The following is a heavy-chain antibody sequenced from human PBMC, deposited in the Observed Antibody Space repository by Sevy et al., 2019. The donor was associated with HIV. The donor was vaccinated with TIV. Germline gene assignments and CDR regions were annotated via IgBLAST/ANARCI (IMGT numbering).Heavy chain of an antibody. V-gene: IGHV3-23*01. CDR3: AKDRPTPIVVVPAAMGGSGNWFDP. CDR1: GFTFSSYA. Sequence: GGSLRLSCAASGFTFSSYAMSWVRQAPGKGLEWVSAISGSGGSTYYADSVKGRFTISRDNSKNTLYLQMNSLRAEDTAVYYCAKDRPTPIVVVPAAMGGSGNWFDPWGHGTLVTVSS. CDR2: ISGSGGST. J-gene: IGHJ5*02. D-gene: IGHD2-2*01.